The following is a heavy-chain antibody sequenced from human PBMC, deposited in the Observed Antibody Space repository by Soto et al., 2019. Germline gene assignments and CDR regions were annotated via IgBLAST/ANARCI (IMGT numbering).Heavy chain of an antibody. V-gene: IGHV4-34*01. CDR3: ARWGRSTSLFY. Sequence: SETLSLTCAVYGGSFSGYYWSWIRQPPGKGLEWIGEINHSGSTNYNPSLKSRVTISVDTSKNQFSLKLSSVTAADTAVYYCARWGRSTSLFYWGQGTLVTVSS. CDR2: INHSGST. J-gene: IGHJ4*02. D-gene: IGHD2-2*01. CDR1: GGSFSGYY.